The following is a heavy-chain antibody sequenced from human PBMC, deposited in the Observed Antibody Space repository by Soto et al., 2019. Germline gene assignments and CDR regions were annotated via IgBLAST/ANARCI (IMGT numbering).Heavy chain of an antibody. V-gene: IGHV1-2*02. D-gene: IGHD1-26*01. CDR1: GYTFTGYY. CDR2: INPNSGDT. Sequence: QVQLVQSGTEVKRPGDSVKVSCKASGYTFTGYYVHWVRQAPGQGLEWMGWINPNSGDTYLSQRFAARVTMNRDTSIGTAYMELRGLTSDDTAEYYCAKGGAIVAAGTRVYLYNAMDVWGQGTTVTVSS. CDR3: AKGGAIVAAGTRVYLYNAMDV. J-gene: IGHJ6*02.